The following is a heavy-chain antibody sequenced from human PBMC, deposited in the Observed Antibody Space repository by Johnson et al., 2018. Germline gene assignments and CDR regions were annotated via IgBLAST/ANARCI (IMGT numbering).Heavy chain of an antibody. CDR1: GGAINSNY. Sequence: VQLQESGPGLVKPSETLTLTCNVSGGAINSNYWSWIRQTPGKGLEWIGYIHDSGSTKYNPPRRSRVTISVDTSKRLFPLRLSSVTAADTAMYYCARHVFGAFDIWGQGTMVTVSS. CDR3: ARHVFGAFDI. V-gene: IGHV4-59*01. J-gene: IGHJ3*02. D-gene: IGHD3-16*01. CDR2: IHDSGST.